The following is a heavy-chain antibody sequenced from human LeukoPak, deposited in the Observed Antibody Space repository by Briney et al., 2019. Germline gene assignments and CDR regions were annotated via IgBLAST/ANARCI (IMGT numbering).Heavy chain of an antibody. CDR3: ARVSPPRVDAFDI. V-gene: IGHV4-38-2*02. Sequence: SETLSLTCTVSGYSISSGYYWGWIRQPPGKGLEWIGSIYHSGSTYYNPSLKSRVTISVDTSKNQFSLKLSSVTAADTAVYYCARVSPPRVDAFDIWGQGTMVTVSS. CDR2: IYHSGST. J-gene: IGHJ3*02. CDR1: GYSISSGYY.